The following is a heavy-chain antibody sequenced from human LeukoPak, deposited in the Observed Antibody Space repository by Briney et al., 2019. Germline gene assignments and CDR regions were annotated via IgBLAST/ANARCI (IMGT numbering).Heavy chain of an antibody. CDR2: ISHSGST. CDR1: GGSFSDYF. D-gene: IGHD3-16*01. CDR3: ARHYGP. J-gene: IGHJ5*02. Sequence: SETLSLTCAVYGGSFSDYFWSWIRQPPGKGLEWIGEISHSGSTTYNPSLRSRVTISGDTSKEQFSLKLNSVTAADTAVYYCARHYGPWGQGTLVTVSS. V-gene: IGHV4-34*01.